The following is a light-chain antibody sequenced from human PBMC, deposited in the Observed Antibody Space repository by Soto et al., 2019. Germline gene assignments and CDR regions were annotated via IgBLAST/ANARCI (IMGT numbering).Light chain of an antibody. J-gene: IGLJ1*01. V-gene: IGLV2-8*01. CDR3: SSYAGSDMGV. CDR1: SSDVGGYSF. CDR2: EVS. Sequence: QSVLTQPPSASGSPGQSVTISCTGTSSDVGGYSFVSWYQQHPGKAPKLIIYEVSKRPSGVPDRFSGSKSGNTASLTVSGLQADDEADYYCSSYAGSDMGVFGTGTKVTVL.